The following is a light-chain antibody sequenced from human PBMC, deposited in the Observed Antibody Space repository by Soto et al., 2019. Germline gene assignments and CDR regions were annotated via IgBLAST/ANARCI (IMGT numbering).Light chain of an antibody. Sequence: QSALTQPVSVSGSPGQSITISCTGTSSDVGGYNYVSWYQQHPGKAPKLIIYELINRPSGVSNRFSGSKSGNTASLTISGLQAEDEADYYCNSYTSKSTGVFGTGTKVTVL. CDR3: NSYTSKSTGV. CDR2: ELI. V-gene: IGLV2-14*01. J-gene: IGLJ1*01. CDR1: SSDVGGYNY.